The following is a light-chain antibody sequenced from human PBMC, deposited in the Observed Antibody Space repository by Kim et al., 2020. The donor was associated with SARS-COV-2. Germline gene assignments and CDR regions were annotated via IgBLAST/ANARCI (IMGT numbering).Light chain of an antibody. Sequence: EIVMTQSPATLSVYPGEKVTLSCRASQSVSSYLAWYQQKPGQAPRLLIYGASTRATGIPDRFSGSGSGTEFTLTISSLQSEDFTLYYCQQYNDWPRAFSQGTKVEIK. CDR3: QQYNDWPRA. V-gene: IGKV3-15*01. CDR2: GAS. J-gene: IGKJ1*01. CDR1: QSVSSY.